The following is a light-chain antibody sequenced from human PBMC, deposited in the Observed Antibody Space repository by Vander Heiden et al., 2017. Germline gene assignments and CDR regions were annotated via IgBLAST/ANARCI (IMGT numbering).Light chain of an antibody. CDR3: QQLSNWPLFT. V-gene: IGKV3-11*01. CDR2: DAS. J-gene: IGKJ3*01. CDR1: QSVSSY. Sequence: EIVLTQSPATLSLSPGERATLSCRASQSVSSYLAWYQQKPGQAPRLLIYDASNRATGIPARFSGSGSGTDFTLTISSREPEDFAVYYCQQLSNWPLFTFGHGTKVDIK.